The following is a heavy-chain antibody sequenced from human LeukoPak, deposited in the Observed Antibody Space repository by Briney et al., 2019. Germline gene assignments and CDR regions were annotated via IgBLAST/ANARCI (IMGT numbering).Heavy chain of an antibody. D-gene: IGHD3-10*01. Sequence: PGGSVRLSCAASEFVFSDYYMSWIRKAQGKGLEWVSYISDSGSTIYYADSVKGRFTISRDNVKHALYLQMNGLRAEDTAVYYRAREMEGDYGSGTFFDLWGQGNMVTVSA. CDR1: EFVFSDYY. CDR2: ISDSGSTI. CDR3: AREMEGDYGSGTFFDL. J-gene: IGHJ4*02. V-gene: IGHV3-11*01.